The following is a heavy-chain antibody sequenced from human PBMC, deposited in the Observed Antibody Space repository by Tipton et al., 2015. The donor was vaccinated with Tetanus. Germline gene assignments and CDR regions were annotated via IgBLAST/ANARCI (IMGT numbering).Heavy chain of an antibody. J-gene: IGHJ6*02. Sequence: SLRLSCAASGFTFSDYYMSWIRQAPGKGLEWVSSISSSSSYIYYADSVKGRFTISRDNAKNSLYLQMNSLRAEDTAVYYCARGYCSSTSCLRVGGMDVWGQGTTVTVSS. D-gene: IGHD2-2*01. CDR1: GFTFSDYY. V-gene: IGHV3-11*06. CDR2: ISSSSSYI. CDR3: ARGYCSSTSCLRVGGMDV.